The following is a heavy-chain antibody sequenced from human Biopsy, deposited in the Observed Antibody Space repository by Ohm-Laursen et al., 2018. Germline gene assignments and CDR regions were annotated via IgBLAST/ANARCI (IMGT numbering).Heavy chain of an antibody. J-gene: IGHJ3*01. CDR3: ASVVLGPTNDAFDL. Sequence: SLRLSCAASGFSVTDNYMSWVRQAPGKGLEWVSFIYGDGRTFYAGSVKDQFTLSRDTSNNLMFLQMDSLRADDTAMYYCASVVLGPTNDAFDLWGQGTMVVVSS. V-gene: IGHV3-53*01. D-gene: IGHD3-22*01. CDR1: GFSVTDNY. CDR2: IYGDGRT.